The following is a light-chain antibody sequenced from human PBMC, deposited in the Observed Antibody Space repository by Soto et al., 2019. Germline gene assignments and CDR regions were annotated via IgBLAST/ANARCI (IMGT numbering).Light chain of an antibody. V-gene: IGKV3-15*01. CDR2: GAS. Sequence: EIVMTQSPATLSVSPGERATLSCRASQSVRSNLAWYQQKPGQAPRLLIYGASTRATGIPARFSGSGSGTEFTLAISSLQSEDFAVYYCPQYNNWPMTFGQGPKVEIK. CDR1: QSVRSN. CDR3: PQYNNWPMT. J-gene: IGKJ1*01.